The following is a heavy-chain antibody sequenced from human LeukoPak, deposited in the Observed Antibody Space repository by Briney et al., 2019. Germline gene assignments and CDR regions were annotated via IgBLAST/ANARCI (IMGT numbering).Heavy chain of an antibody. CDR1: GWSFSGYY. CDR3: ARGDYYDSSGYYGPAEYFQH. CDR2: INHSGST. V-gene: IGHV4-34*01. D-gene: IGHD3-22*01. Sequence: SETLSLTCAVYGWSFSGYYWSWIRQPPGQGLEWIGEINHSGSTNYNPSLKSRVTISVDTSKNQFSLKPSSVTAADTAVYYCARGDYYDSSGYYGPAEYFQHWGQGTLVTVSS. J-gene: IGHJ1*01.